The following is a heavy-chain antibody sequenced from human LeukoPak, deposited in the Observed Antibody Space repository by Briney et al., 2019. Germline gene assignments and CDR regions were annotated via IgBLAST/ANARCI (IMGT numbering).Heavy chain of an antibody. D-gene: IGHD1-7*01. CDR3: ARVNGNWNYGPRDWFGP. CDR2: IYPGDSDT. CDR1: GYSFTSYW. V-gene: IGHV5-51*01. Sequence: GESLKISCKGSGYSFTSYWIGWVRQMPGKGLEWMGIIYPGDSDTRYSPSFQGQVTISADKSISTAYLQWSSLKASDTAMYYCARVNGNWNYGPRDWFGPWGQGTLVTVSS. J-gene: IGHJ5*02.